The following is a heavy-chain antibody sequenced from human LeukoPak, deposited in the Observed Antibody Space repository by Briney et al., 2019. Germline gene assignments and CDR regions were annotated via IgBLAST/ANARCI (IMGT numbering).Heavy chain of an antibody. Sequence: SETLSLTCTVSGGSISSYYWSWIRQPPGKGLEWIGYIYYSGSTNYNPSLKSRVTISVDTSKNHFSLNLSSVTAADTAVYYCAIYSSSSGRIDPWGQGTLVTVSS. CDR2: IYYSGST. CDR3: AIYSSSSGRIDP. CDR1: GGSISSYY. D-gene: IGHD2-15*01. V-gene: IGHV4-59*08. J-gene: IGHJ5*02.